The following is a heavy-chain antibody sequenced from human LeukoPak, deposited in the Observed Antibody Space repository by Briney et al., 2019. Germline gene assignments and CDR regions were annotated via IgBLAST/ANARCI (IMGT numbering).Heavy chain of an antibody. Sequence: PGGSLRLSCAASGITFSSSALTWVRQAPGRGLGWVSVIDGSGKTAYYADSVKGRFTISRDKSKNTLYLQLTSLRVDDTAIYYCAKVATWTYFDSWGQGTLVSVSS. CDR2: IDGSGKTA. V-gene: IGHV3-23*01. J-gene: IGHJ4*02. CDR3: AKVATWTYFDS. CDR1: GITFSSSA. D-gene: IGHD3/OR15-3a*01.